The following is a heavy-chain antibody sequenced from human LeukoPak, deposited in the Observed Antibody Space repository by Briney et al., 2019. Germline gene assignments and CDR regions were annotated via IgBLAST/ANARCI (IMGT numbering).Heavy chain of an antibody. V-gene: IGHV1-2*02. CDR3: ARGEYDFWSGFFRAFDI. J-gene: IGHJ3*02. CDR1: GYTFTGYY. Sequence: GASVKVSCKASGYTFTGYYMHWVRQAPGQGLEWMGWINPNSGGTNYAQKFQGRVTMTRDTSISTAYMELSRLRSDDTAAYYCARGEYDFWSGFFRAFDIWGQGTMVTVSS. D-gene: IGHD3-3*01. CDR2: INPNSGGT.